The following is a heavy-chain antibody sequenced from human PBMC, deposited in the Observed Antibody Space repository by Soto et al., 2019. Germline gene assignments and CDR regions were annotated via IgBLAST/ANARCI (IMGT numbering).Heavy chain of an antibody. V-gene: IGHV3-30*18. CDR2: VSHDGRNT. Sequence: VQLVESGGGVVQPGRSLRLSCAASGFTFSDYAMHWVRQAPGKGLEWVAVVSHDGRNTHYADSVKGRFTISRDSSRITVSLEMTSLRAEDTAVYYCAKGGRQWLVTAAFNYWGQGALVTVSS. D-gene: IGHD6-19*01. J-gene: IGHJ4*02. CDR1: GFTFSDYA. CDR3: AKGGRQWLVTAAFNY.